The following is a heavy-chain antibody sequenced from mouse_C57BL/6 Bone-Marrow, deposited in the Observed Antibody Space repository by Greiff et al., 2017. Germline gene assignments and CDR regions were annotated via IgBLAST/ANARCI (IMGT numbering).Heavy chain of an antibody. Sequence: VQLQQSGAELVRPGASVKLSCTASGFNIKDDYMHWVKQRPEQGLEWIGWIDPENGDTEYASKFQGKATITADTSSSTAYLQLSSLTSEDTAVYYCTPYDYEGPWFAYWGQGTLVTVSA. V-gene: IGHV14-4*01. CDR2: IDPENGDT. J-gene: IGHJ3*01. CDR3: TPYDYEGPWFAY. CDR1: GFNIKDDY. D-gene: IGHD2-4*01.